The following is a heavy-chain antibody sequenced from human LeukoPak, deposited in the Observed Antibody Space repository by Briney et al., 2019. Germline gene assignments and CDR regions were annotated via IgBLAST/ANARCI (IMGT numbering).Heavy chain of an antibody. CDR2: IYTSGST. Sequence: SETLSLTCTVSGVSVSSYYWSWVRQPAGKGLEWIGRIYTSGSTNYNPSLKTRVTMLVDTSKNQFSLKLSSVTAADTAVYYCARDRAAVGNYYYYMGVWGKGTTVTVSS. CDR1: GVSVSSYY. V-gene: IGHV4-4*07. J-gene: IGHJ6*03. D-gene: IGHD1-26*01. CDR3: ARDRAAVGNYYYYMGV.